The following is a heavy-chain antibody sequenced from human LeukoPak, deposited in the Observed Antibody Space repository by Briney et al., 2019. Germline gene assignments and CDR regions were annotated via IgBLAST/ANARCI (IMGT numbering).Heavy chain of an antibody. CDR1: GFTFSSYA. D-gene: IGHD3-10*01. J-gene: IGHJ4*02. V-gene: IGHV3-30-3*01. Sequence: GRSLRLSCAVSGFTFSSYAMHWVRQAPGKGLEWVAVISYDGSNKYYADSVKGRFTISRDNSKNTLYLQMNSLRAEDTAVYYCARGDAWQLLDYWGQGTLVTVSS. CDR2: ISYDGSNK. CDR3: ARGDAWQLLDY.